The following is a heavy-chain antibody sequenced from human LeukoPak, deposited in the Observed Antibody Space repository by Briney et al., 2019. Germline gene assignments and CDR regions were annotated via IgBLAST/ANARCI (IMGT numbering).Heavy chain of an antibody. V-gene: IGHV3-21*01. CDR2: ISSSSSYI. D-gene: IGHD1-26*01. CDR1: GFTFSSYC. J-gene: IGHJ4*02. Sequence: GGPLRISSAASGFTFSSYCMNLVRQAPGKGLGWVSSISSSSSYIYYADSVKGRFTISRDNAKNSLYLQMNSLRAEDTAVYYCASAIVGATLGYWGQGTLVTVSS. CDR3: ASAIVGATLGY.